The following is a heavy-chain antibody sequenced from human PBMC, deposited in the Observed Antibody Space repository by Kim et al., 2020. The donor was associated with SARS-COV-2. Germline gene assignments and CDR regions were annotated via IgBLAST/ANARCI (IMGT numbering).Heavy chain of an antibody. CDR2: IYPGDSDT. CDR3: ARQRGWYRPYYYYGMDV. V-gene: IGHV5-51*01. D-gene: IGHD6-19*01. CDR1: GYSFTSYW. Sequence: GESLKISCKGSGYSFTSYWIGWVRQMPGKGLEWMGIIYPGDSDTRYSPSFQGQVTISADKSISTAYLQWSSLKASDTAMYYCARQRGWYRPYYYYGMDVWGQGTTVTVSS. J-gene: IGHJ6*02.